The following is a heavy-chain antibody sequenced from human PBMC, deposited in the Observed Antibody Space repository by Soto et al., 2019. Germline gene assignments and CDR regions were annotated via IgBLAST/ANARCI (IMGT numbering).Heavy chain of an antibody. CDR3: AYRVGSRGSFDY. CDR2: IYWNDDK. J-gene: IGHJ4*02. V-gene: IGHV2-5*01. Sequence: KESGPTLVNPTQTLTLTCTFSGFSLTPSGVSVGWIRQPPGKALEWVAFIYWNDDKRYSPSLKSRLTITKDNSKKQVALTMTNMDPVDTATYYCAYRVGSRGSFDYWGPGTLVTVSS. D-gene: IGHD6-25*01. CDR1: GFSLTPSGVS.